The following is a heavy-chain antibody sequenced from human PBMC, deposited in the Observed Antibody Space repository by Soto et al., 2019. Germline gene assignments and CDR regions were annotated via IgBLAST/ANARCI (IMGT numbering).Heavy chain of an antibody. CDR2: IYYSGST. Sequence: QVQLQESGPGLVKPSETLSLTCTVSGGSISSYYWSWIRQPPGKGLEWIWYIYYSGSTNYNPSLKSRVTISVDTSKNQFSLKLSSVTAADTAVYYCARGQRSDYYYYYYMGVWGKGTTVTVSS. CDR1: GGSISSYY. J-gene: IGHJ6*03. V-gene: IGHV4-59*01. CDR3: ARGQRSDYYYYYYMGV. D-gene: IGHD1-1*01.